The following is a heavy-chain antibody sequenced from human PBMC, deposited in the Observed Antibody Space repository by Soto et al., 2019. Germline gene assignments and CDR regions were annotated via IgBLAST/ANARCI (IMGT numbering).Heavy chain of an antibody. V-gene: IGHV3-23*01. CDR2: ISDDSSRT. D-gene: IGHD3-16*01. J-gene: IGHJ5*01. CDR1: GFSFSTFE. CDR3: VKGGWLDF. Sequence: EVQLLESGGGLVQPGGSLRLSCAASGFSFSTFEMSWVRRAPGRGLEWVSFISDDSSRTYYADAVKGRFTISRDNSKYPLYLQMNSLTAEDTAVYACVKGGWLDFWGQGPLVTVSS.